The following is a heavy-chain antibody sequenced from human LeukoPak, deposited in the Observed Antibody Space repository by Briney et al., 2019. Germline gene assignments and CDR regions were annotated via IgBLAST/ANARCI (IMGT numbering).Heavy chain of an antibody. Sequence: SVKVSCKASGGTFSSYAISWVRQAPGQGLEWMRRIIPILGIANYAQKFQGRVTITADKSTSTAYMELSSLRSEDTAVYYCARSDYYDSSGPFDYWGQGTLVTVSS. CDR2: IIPILGIA. CDR1: GGTFSSYA. J-gene: IGHJ4*02. D-gene: IGHD3-22*01. V-gene: IGHV1-69*04. CDR3: ARSDYYDSSGPFDY.